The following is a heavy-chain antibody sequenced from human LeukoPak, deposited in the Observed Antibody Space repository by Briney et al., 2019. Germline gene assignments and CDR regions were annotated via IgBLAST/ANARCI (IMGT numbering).Heavy chain of an antibody. J-gene: IGHJ5*02. V-gene: IGHV3-74*01. Sequence: GGSLRLSCAASGFSLKTFWIHWIRQAPGGRPVWVSRISPDGSITTYADSVKGRFAISRDNAKNTLYLQMNRLRADDSAIYYCLSDSETRSGGASWAQGTVVTVSS. CDR3: LSDSETRSGGAS. CDR1: GFSLKTFW. D-gene: IGHD1-26*01. CDR2: ISPDGSIT.